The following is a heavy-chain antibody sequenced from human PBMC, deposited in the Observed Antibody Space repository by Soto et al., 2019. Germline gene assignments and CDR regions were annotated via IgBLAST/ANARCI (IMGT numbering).Heavy chain of an antibody. D-gene: IGHD4-17*01. CDR3: AKEGGTVTTGYYYDYYGMDV. V-gene: IGHV3-30*18. CDR2: ISYDGSNK. CDR1: GFTFSSYG. J-gene: IGHJ6*02. Sequence: QVQLVESGGGVVQPGRSLRLSCAASGFTFSSYGMHWVRQAPGKGLEWVAVISYDGSNKYYADSVKGRFTISRDNSKNTLYLQMNSLRAEDPAVYYCAKEGGTVTTGYYYDYYGMDVWGQGTTVTVAS.